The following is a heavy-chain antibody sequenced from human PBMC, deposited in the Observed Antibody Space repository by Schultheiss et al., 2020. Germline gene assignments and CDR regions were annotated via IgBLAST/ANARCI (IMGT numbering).Heavy chain of an antibody. V-gene: IGHV6-1*01. CDR2: TYYRSRWYN. CDR1: GDSLSDTIAA. Sequence: SQTLSLTCVISGDSLSDTIAAWSWIRQSPSRGLELLGRTYYRSRWYNDYAISVKSRITINPDTSKNQFSLQLKSLTPEDTAIYYCVREATMTTSFNYWGQGTLVTVSS. CDR3: VREATMTTSFNY. D-gene: IGHD5-24*01. J-gene: IGHJ4*02.